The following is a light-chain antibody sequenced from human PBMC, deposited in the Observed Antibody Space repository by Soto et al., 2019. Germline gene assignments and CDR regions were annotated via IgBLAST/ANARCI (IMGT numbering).Light chain of an antibody. V-gene: IGKV1-39*01. Sequence: DIQVTQSPSSLSASVGDRVTITCRASQTIRVDLNWYHQKPGKAPSLLIYAASTLRSGVPSRFSGSGSGTDFTLNISSLQPEDFATYYCQQSYNTPYTFGQGTKVDIK. J-gene: IGKJ2*01. CDR2: AAS. CDR1: QTIRVD. CDR3: QQSYNTPYT.